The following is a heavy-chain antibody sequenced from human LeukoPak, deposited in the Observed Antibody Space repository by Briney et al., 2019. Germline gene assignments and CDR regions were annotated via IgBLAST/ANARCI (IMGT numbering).Heavy chain of an antibody. V-gene: IGHV3-21*05. D-gene: IGHD1-1*01. J-gene: IGHJ4*02. CDR1: GFTFSSYA. CDR2: ISGSGDDT. CDR3: ARDPRTVRI. Sequence: GGSLRLSCAASGFTFSSYAMHWVRQAPGKGLEWLSYISGSGDDTNYADSVRGRFTISRDNAKNSLYLQMNSLRVEDTAVYYCARDPRTVRIWGQGTLVTVSP.